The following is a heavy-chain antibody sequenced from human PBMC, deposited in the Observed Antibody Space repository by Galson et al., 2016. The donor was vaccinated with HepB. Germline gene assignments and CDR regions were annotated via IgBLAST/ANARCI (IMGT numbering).Heavy chain of an antibody. D-gene: IGHD2/OR15-2a*01. J-gene: IGHJ4*02. V-gene: IGHV3-11*01. CDR1: GLPFSDSY. CDR2: ISNTGNTI. Sequence: SLRLSCAASGLPFSDSYMSWIRQAPGKGLEWISYISNTGNTIYYADSVEGRFTISRDNAKNSVYLQMNTLRGEDTAVYYCATQLHLIIVPGTFDSWGQGTLVTVSS. CDR3: ATQLHLIIVPGTFDS.